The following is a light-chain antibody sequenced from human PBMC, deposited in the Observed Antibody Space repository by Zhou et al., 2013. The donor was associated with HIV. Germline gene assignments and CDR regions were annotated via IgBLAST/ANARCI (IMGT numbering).Light chain of an antibody. CDR2: GAS. CDR3: QQYDTWPS. CDR1: QSVSSN. Sequence: EIVLTQSPGTLSLSPGERATLSCRASQSVSSNPYLVVQQKPGRPPRLVIYGASTRATGIPARFSGSGSGREFTLTISSLQSEDFAFYYCQQYDTWPSFGQGTKLQIK. V-gene: IGKV3-15*01. J-gene: IGKJ2*01.